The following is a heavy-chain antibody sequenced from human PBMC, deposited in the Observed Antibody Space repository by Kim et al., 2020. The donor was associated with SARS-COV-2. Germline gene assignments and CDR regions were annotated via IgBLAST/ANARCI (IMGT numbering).Heavy chain of an antibody. D-gene: IGHD6-19*01. CDR3: ARQARVVAGQNYADY. CDR1: GFTFIDYT. CDR2: ITTRSDYK. J-gene: IGHJ4*02. V-gene: IGHV3-21*01. Sequence: GGSLRLSCAGSGFTFIDYTMDWVRQAPGKGLEWVSSITTRSDYKYYADSVKGRFTISRDNAKNLLSLHMNSLRADDTAVYYCARQARVVAGQNYADYWGPGILVTVSS.